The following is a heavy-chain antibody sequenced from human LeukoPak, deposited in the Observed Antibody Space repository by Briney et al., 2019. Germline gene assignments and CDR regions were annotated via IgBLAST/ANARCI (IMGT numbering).Heavy chain of an antibody. D-gene: IGHD1-26*01. Sequence: GGSLRLSCAASGFTFSSYSMNWVRQAPGKGLEWVSSISSSRSYIYYADSVKGRFTISRDNAKNSLYLQMNSLRAEDTAVYYCARTIVGAITLTGEVDYWGQGTLVTVSS. J-gene: IGHJ4*02. CDR3: ARTIVGAITLTGEVDY. CDR2: ISSSRSYI. CDR1: GFTFSSYS. V-gene: IGHV3-21*01.